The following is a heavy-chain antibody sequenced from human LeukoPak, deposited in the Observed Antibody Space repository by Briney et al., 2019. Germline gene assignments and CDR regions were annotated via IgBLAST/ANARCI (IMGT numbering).Heavy chain of an antibody. Sequence: PGRSLRLSCAASGFTFSSYAMYWVRQAPGKGLEWVAVISYDGSNKYYADSVKGRFTISRDNSKNTLYLQMNSLRAEDTAVYYCAREDIVVVPAAHYGVWGQGTLVTVSS. D-gene: IGHD2-2*01. V-gene: IGHV3-30-3*01. CDR2: ISYDGSNK. J-gene: IGHJ4*02. CDR1: GFTFSSYA. CDR3: AREDIVVVPAAHYGV.